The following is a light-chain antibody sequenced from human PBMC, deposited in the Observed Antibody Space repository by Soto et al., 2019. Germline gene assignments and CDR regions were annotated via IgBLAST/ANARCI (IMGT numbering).Light chain of an antibody. Sequence: QSVLTQPPSVSGAPGQRVTISCTGSSSNIGAGYDVHWYQQLPGTAPKLLIYGNSNRPSGVPDRFSGSKSGTSASLAITGLQAEDEADDYGQSYDSSLSGYVVFVGGTKLTVL. CDR3: QSYDSSLSGYVV. V-gene: IGLV1-40*01. CDR2: GNS. J-gene: IGLJ2*01. CDR1: SSNIGAGYD.